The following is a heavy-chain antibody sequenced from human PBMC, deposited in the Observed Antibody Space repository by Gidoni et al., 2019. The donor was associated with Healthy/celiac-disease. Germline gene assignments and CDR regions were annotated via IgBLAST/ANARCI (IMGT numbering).Heavy chain of an antibody. Sequence: QLQLQESGPGLVKPSETLSLTCTVSGGSLSSSSYYWGWIRQPPGKGLEWIGSIYYSGSTYYNPSLKSRVTISVDTSKNQFSLKLSSVTAADTAVYYCARLSLPRIQLYAPTYYFDYWGQGTLVTVSS. CDR2: IYYSGST. V-gene: IGHV4-39*01. CDR1: GGSLSSSSYY. J-gene: IGHJ4*02. CDR3: ARLSLPRIQLYAPTYYFDY. D-gene: IGHD5-18*01.